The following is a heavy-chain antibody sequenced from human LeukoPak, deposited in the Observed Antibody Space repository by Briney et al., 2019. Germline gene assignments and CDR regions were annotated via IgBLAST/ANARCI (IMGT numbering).Heavy chain of an antibody. CDR1: GYTFTGYY. CDR2: INPNSGGT. V-gene: IGHV1-2*04. D-gene: IGHD6-6*01. J-gene: IGHJ6*02. Sequence: GSVKVSCKASGYTFTGYYMHWVRQAPGQGLEWMGWINPNSGGTNYAQKFQGWVTMTRDTSISTAYMELSRLRSDDTAVYYCARGLGSSSSMDVWGQGTTVTVSS. CDR3: ARGLGSSSSMDV.